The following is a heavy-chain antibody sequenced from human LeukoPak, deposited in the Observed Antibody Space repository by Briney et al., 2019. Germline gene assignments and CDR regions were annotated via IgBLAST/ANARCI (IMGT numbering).Heavy chain of an antibody. CDR1: GVTFSGSA. D-gene: IGHD3-10*01. CDR2: IRSKANSYAT. Sequence: GGSLTLSCGVSGVTFSGSALHWVRQASGKGLEWVGHIRSKANSYATVYAASVKGRFTISRDDSKNTAYLQMNSLKIEDTAVYYCTRCGDYYGSGSSPFDYWGQGTLVTVSS. CDR3: TRCGDYYGSGSSPFDY. V-gene: IGHV3-73*01. J-gene: IGHJ4*02.